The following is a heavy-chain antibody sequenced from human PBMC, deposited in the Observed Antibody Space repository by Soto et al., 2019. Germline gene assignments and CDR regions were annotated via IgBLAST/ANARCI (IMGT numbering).Heavy chain of an antibody. V-gene: IGHV3-21*01. CDR2: ISSRRTYI. CDR1: GFTFSIHG. CDR3: ARHWSSFDY. Sequence: SLRLSCAASGFTFSIHGMHWVRQAPGKGLEWVSSISSRRTYIYYADSVKGRFTISRDNAKNSLYLQMSGLRAEDTAVYYCARHWSSFDYWGQGTLVTVSS. D-gene: IGHD2-2*01. J-gene: IGHJ4*01.